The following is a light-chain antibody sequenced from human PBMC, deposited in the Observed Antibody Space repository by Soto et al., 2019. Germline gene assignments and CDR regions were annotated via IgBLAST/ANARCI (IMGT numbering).Light chain of an antibody. Sequence: QSALTQPASVSGSPGQSITISCTGTIGDVGAYNYVSWYQQHPGKAPKLMSYDVSNRLSGVSNRVSGSKSGNTAALTISGLQAEDEADYYCSSYTSSSTLDVFGTGTKLTVL. V-gene: IGLV2-14*01. CDR1: IGDVGAYNY. J-gene: IGLJ1*01. CDR2: DVS. CDR3: SSYTSSSTLDV.